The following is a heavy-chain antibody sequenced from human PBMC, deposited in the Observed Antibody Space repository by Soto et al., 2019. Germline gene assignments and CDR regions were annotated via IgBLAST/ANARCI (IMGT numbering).Heavy chain of an antibody. CDR1: GGTFSSYT. CDR3: ATDREGNDSSGYYGY. Sequence: SVKVSCKASGGTFSSYTISWVRQAPGQGLEWMGRIIPILGIANYAQKFQGRVTMTEDTSTDTAYMELSSLRSEDTAVYYCATDREGNDSSGYYGYWGQGTLVTSPQ. J-gene: IGHJ4*02. D-gene: IGHD3-22*01. CDR2: IIPILGIA. V-gene: IGHV1-69*04.